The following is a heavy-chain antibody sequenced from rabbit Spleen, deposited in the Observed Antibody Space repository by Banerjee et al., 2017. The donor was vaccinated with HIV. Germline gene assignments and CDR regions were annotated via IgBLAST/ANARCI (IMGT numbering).Heavy chain of an antibody. J-gene: IGHJ4*01. V-gene: IGHV1S40*01. Sequence: QSLEESGGDLVKPGASLTLTCTASGFSFSYSDYMCWVRQPPGKGPEWIACIGAGKDVYATWAKGRFIMSRTLSTTVTLQMTSLTAADTATYICARDLVTVIGWNFNLWGPGTLVTVS. CDR3: ARDLVTVIGWNFNL. CDR2: IGAGKDV. CDR1: GFSFSYSDY. D-gene: IGHD5-1*01.